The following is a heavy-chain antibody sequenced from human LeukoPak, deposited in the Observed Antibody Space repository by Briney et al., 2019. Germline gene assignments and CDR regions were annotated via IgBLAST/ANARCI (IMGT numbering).Heavy chain of an antibody. CDR3: ARDSRITLVRGVIIIG. V-gene: IGHV3-7*01. Sequence: PGGSLRLSCAASGFTSSSNFWMTWVRQAPGKGLEWLANIKQDGSEEYCLDSVKGRFTISRDNAKNSLYLQMNSLRAEDTAVYYCARDSRITLVRGVIIIGWGQGTLVTVSS. CDR2: IKQDGSEE. J-gene: IGHJ4*02. D-gene: IGHD3-10*01. CDR1: GFTSSSNFW.